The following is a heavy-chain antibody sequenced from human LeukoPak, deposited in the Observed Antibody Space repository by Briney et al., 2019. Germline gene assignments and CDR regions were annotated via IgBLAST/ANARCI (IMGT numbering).Heavy chain of an antibody. J-gene: IGHJ6*02. CDR2: ISAYNGNT. CDR3: ARHGRWELTYYYYYGMDV. D-gene: IGHD1-7*01. Sequence: ASVKVSCKASGYTLTSYGISWVRQAPGQGLEWMGWISAYNGNTDYAQKVQGRVTMTTDTSTSTAYMELRSLRSDDTAVYYCARHGRWELTYYYYYGMDVWGQGTTVTVSS. CDR1: GYTLTSYG. V-gene: IGHV1-18*01.